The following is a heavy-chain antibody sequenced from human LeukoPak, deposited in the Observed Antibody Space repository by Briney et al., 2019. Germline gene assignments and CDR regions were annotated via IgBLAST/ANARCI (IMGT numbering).Heavy chain of an antibody. CDR3: TRGTDAYKGRNY. J-gene: IGHJ4*02. D-gene: IGHD5-24*01. CDR1: GGSFSDYY. Sequence: PSETLSLTCAVYGGSFSDYYWSWIRQPPGKGLEWIGEIHPSGSTNYNPSLKSRVTISVDTSKTQFSLKLSSVTAADTAVYYCTRGTDAYKGRNYWGQGTLVTVSS. CDR2: IHPSGST. V-gene: IGHV4-34*01.